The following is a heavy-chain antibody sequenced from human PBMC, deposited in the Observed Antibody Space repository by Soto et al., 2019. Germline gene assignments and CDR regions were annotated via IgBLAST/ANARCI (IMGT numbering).Heavy chain of an antibody. CDR1: GGSMSSNY. Sequence: SETLSLTCTVSGGSMSSNYWTWIRQSPGKGLEWIGYIYYTGSTKYNPSLQSRVTISLDTSKNQFSLRLTSVTSADTAVYYCARGGSYGDFFDSWGQGAHVTVSS. J-gene: IGHJ4*02. CDR3: ARGGSYGDFFDS. D-gene: IGHD4-17*01. CDR2: IYYTGST. V-gene: IGHV4-59*01.